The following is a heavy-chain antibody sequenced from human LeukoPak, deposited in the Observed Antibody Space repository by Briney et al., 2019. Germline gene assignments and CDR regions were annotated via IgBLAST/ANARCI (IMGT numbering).Heavy chain of an antibody. CDR1: GFTFSSYA. V-gene: IGHV3-23*01. J-gene: IGHJ4*02. D-gene: IGHD1-26*01. CDR3: AKSPVGATGNYFDY. CDR2: ISGSGGST. Sequence: SGGSLRLSCAASGFTFSSYAMSWVRQAPGKGLEWVSAISGSGGSTYYADSVKGRFTISRDNSKNTLYLQMNSLRAEDTAVYCCAKSPVGATGNYFDYWGQGALVTVSS.